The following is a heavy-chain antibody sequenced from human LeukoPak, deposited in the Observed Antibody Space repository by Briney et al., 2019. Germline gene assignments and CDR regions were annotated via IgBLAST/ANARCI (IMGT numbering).Heavy chain of an antibody. CDR1: GGSFSGYY. CDR3: ARDFIAAAGTGEYYFDY. CDR2: INHSGST. D-gene: IGHD6-13*01. V-gene: IGHV4-34*01. J-gene: IGHJ4*02. Sequence: SETLSLTCAVYGGSFSGYYWSWIRQPPGKGLEWIGEINHSGSTNYNPSLKSRVTISVDTSKNQFSLKLSSVTAADTAVYYRARDFIAAAGTGEYYFDYWGQGTLVTVSS.